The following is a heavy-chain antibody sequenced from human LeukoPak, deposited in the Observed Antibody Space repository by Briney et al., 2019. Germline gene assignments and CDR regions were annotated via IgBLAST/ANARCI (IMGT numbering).Heavy chain of an antibody. CDR2: IRYDGTVK. V-gene: IGHV3-7*01. D-gene: IGHD6-13*01. J-gene: IGHJ4*02. Sequence: GGSLRLSCTASGFNFRTSWMSWVRRSPAKGLEFLANIRYDGTVKNYVDSVKGRFTISRDNPRNSAYLQMDSLRAEDTGLYYCARDPDSSSFDYWGQGALVTLSS. CDR1: GFNFRTSW. CDR3: ARDPDSSSFDY.